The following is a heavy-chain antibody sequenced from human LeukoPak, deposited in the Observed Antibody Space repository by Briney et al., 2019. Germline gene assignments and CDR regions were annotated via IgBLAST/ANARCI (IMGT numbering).Heavy chain of an antibody. V-gene: IGHV3-21*04. J-gene: IGHJ4*02. CDR3: ARTRYFDWGIDY. D-gene: IGHD3-9*01. Sequence: PGGSLRLSCAASGFTFSSYSMNWVRQAPGKGLEWVSSISSSSAYIYYADSMKGRFTISRDNAKNSLFLQMNSLRAADTAVYYCARTRYFDWGIDYWGQGILVTVSS. CDR2: ISSSSAYI. CDR1: GFTFSSYS.